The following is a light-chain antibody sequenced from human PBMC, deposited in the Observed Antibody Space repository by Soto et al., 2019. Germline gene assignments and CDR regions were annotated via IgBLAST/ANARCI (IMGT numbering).Light chain of an antibody. CDR2: DVS. CDR1: SSDVGGYNY. CDR3: SSYTISSTSVI. Sequence: QSALTQPASVSGSPGQSITISCTGTSSDVGGYNYVSWYQQHPGKAPKFMIYDVSNRPSGVSNRFSGSKSGNTASLTISGLQAEDEADYYCSSYTISSTSVIFGGGTKLTVL. V-gene: IGLV2-14*01. J-gene: IGLJ2*01.